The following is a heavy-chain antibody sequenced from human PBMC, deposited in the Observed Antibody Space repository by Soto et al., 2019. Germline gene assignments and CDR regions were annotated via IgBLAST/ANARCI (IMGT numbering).Heavy chain of an antibody. J-gene: IGHJ3*02. V-gene: IGHV1-18*01. CDR3: ARDPGYCSSTSCYAGDAFDI. Sequence: ASVKVSCKASGYTFTSYGISWVRQAPGQGLEWMGWISAYNGNTNYAQKLQGRVTMTTDTSTSTAYMELRSLRSDDTAVYYCARDPGYCSSTSCYAGDAFDIWGQGTMVT. CDR1: GYTFTSYG. D-gene: IGHD2-2*01. CDR2: ISAYNGNT.